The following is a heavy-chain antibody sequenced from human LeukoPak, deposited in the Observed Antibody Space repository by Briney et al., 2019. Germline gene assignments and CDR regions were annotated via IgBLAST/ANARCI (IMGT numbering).Heavy chain of an antibody. CDR1: GGTFSSYA. J-gene: IGHJ4*02. V-gene: IGHV1-69*13. CDR2: IIPIFGTA. CDR3: ARDLLVSGYCSGGSCYGFDY. D-gene: IGHD2-15*01. Sequence: ASVKVSCKASGGTFSSYAISWVRQAPGQGLEWMGGIIPIFGTANYAQKFQGRVTITADESTSTAYMELSRLRSDDTAVYYCARDLLVSGYCSGGSCYGFDYWGQGTLVTVSS.